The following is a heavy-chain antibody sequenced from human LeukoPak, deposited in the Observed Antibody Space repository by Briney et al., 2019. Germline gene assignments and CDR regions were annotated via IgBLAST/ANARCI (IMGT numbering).Heavy chain of an antibody. CDR2: IYPGDSDT. CDR3: ARRGGHIVVVTAEFDY. CDR1: GYSFISYW. V-gene: IGHV5-51*01. D-gene: IGHD2-21*02. Sequence: GESLKISCKGSGYSFISYWIGWVRQMPGKGLEWMGIIYPGDSDTRYSPSFQGQVTISADKSISTAYLQWSSLKASDTAMYYCARRGGHIVVVTAEFDYWGQGTLVTVSS. J-gene: IGHJ4*02.